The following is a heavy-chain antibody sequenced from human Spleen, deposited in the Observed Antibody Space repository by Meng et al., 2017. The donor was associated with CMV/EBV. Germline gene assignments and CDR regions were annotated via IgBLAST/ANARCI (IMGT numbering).Heavy chain of an antibody. CDR3: ARDQYCTRTSCYTNDWYFDL. CDR2: IIHRVGVT. D-gene: IGHD2-2*02. J-gene: IGHJ2*01. V-gene: IGHV1-69*01. Sequence: FSNHGISWVRQAPGLRPEWMGGIIHRVGVTNYAPKVQGRVKMTADESTHTIYMELSSLRSGDTAMYYCARDQYCTRTSCYTNDWYFDLWGRGTLVTVSS. CDR1: FSNHG.